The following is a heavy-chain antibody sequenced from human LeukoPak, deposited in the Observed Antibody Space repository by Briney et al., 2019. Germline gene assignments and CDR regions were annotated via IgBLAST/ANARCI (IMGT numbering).Heavy chain of an antibody. V-gene: IGHV1-3*01. CDR1: GYTFSNHT. CDR3: AVGAFDY. Sequence: ASVKVSCKASGYTFSNHTMHWVRQAPGQRLEWMGWINAADGNTKYSQNFQGRVTITSDTSPSTAYMDLSSLRSEDTAVYYCAVGAFDYRLQGALLTDPS. CDR2: INAADGNT. D-gene: IGHD4-17*01. J-gene: IGHJ4*02.